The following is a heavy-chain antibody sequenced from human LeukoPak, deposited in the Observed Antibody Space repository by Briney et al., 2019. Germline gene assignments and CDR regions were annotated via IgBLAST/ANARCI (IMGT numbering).Heavy chain of an antibody. CDR3: AKDYVNSAWPYYMDV. CDR1: GFPFSSYG. Sequence: GGSLRLSCAASGFPFSSYGMHWVRQASGKGLEWVAFIRNDGSNQHSADSVKGRFTISRDDSKNTLYLQMNSLRAEDTAVYYCAKDYVNSAWPYYMDVWGKGTTVTISS. D-gene: IGHD6-19*01. V-gene: IGHV3-30*02. CDR2: IRNDGSNQ. J-gene: IGHJ6*03.